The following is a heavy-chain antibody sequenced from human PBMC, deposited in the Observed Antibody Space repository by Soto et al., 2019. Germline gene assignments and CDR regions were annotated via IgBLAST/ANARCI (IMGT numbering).Heavy chain of an antibody. CDR1: GFTFSSYV. D-gene: IGHD2-15*01. V-gene: IGHV3-23*01. CDR2: ISGSGVGT. CDR3: AKDPYCSGGSCFYGMDV. J-gene: IGHJ6*01. Sequence: EVQLLESGGGLVQPGGSLRLSCAASGFTFSSYVMNWVRQAPGKGLEWVSGISGSGVGTYYADSVKGRFTISRDNSKNTLYLQMNSLRAEDTAIYYCAKDPYCSGGSCFYGMDVW.